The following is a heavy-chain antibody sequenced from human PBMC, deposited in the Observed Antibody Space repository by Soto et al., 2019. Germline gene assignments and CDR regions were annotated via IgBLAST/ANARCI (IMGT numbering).Heavy chain of an antibody. J-gene: IGHJ4*02. CDR1: GGSINNYY. V-gene: IGHV4-59*01. CDR2: IYYSGSP. Sequence: QVQLQESGPGLVKPSETLSLTYSVSGGSINNYYCSWIRQPPGKGLEWIGYIYYSGSPNYNPSLKSRVTISVDTSKNQFSLNLSSVTAADTAVYYCARAGAATLSDYWGQGTLVTVSS. D-gene: IGHD2-15*01. CDR3: ARAGAATLSDY.